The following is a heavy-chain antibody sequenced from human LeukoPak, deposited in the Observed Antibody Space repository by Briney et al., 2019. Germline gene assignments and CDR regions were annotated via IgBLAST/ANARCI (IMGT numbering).Heavy chain of an antibody. CDR1: GGSISSSY. Sequence: SETLSLTCTVSGGSISSSYWSWIRQPPGKGLEWIGYLFFGGSTNYNPSLKSRVTISSDTSKNQLSLKLTSATAADTAVYYCARAGGGWSFDYLGQGTLVTVSS. D-gene: IGHD6-19*01. CDR2: LFFGGST. V-gene: IGHV4-59*01. J-gene: IGHJ4*02. CDR3: ARAGGGWSFDY.